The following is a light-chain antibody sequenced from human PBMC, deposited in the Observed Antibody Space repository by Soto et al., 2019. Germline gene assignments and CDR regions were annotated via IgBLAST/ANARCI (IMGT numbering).Light chain of an antibody. J-gene: IGKJ4*01. Sequence: DIVMTQSPDSLAVSLGERATINCKSSQSVLYSSNNKNYLAWYQQKSGQPPKLLIYWASTRESGVPDRFSGRGSGTDFTLTISSLQAEDVAVYYCQQYYSTPFFGGGTKVEIK. CDR3: QQYYSTPF. CDR1: QSVLYSSNNKNY. CDR2: WAS. V-gene: IGKV4-1*01.